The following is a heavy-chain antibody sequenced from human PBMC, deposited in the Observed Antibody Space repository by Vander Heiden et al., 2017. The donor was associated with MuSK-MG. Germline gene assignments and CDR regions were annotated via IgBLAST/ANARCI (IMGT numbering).Heavy chain of an antibody. J-gene: IGHJ4*01. Sequence: QLQLQESGPGLVKPSETLSLTCTVSGGSISSSSYYWGWIRQPPGKGLEWIGSIYYSGSTYDNPSLKSRVTISVDTAKNQFPMKMSSVTAADTAVYYCARHVFPLTDDYWGHGRMVTVYS. CDR3: ARHVFPLTDDY. CDR2: IYYSGST. CDR1: GGSISSSSYY. V-gene: IGHV4-39*01.